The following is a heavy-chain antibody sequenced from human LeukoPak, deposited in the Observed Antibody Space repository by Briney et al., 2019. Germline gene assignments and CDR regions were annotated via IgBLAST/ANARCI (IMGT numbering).Heavy chain of an antibody. Sequence: SETLSLTCAVYGGSFSGYYWSWVRQPPGKGLEWVGEINHSGSTNYNPSLKSRVTISVDTSKDQFSLKLSSVTAADTAVYYCASRGLYCSGGSCYPGWFDPWGQGTLVTVSS. V-gene: IGHV4-34*01. D-gene: IGHD2-15*01. CDR2: INHSGST. CDR3: ASRGLYCSGGSCYPGWFDP. CDR1: GGSFSGYY. J-gene: IGHJ5*02.